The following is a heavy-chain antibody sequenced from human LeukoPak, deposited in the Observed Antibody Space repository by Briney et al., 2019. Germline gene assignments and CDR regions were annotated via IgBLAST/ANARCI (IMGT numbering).Heavy chain of an antibody. Sequence: GGSLRLSCAASGFTVSSNYMNWVRQAPGKGLEWVSVIYSGGSTYYADSVKGRFTISRDNSKNTLYLQMNSLRAEDTAVYYCAREGATTAFDYWGQGTLVTASS. D-gene: IGHD1-26*01. J-gene: IGHJ4*02. V-gene: IGHV3-53*01. CDR1: GFTVSSNY. CDR3: AREGATTAFDY. CDR2: IYSGGST.